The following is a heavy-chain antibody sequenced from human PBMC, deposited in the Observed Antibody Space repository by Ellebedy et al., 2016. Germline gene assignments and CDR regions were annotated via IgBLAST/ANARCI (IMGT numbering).Heavy chain of an antibody. CDR1: GFSLNARGVF. CDR2: IDWDDNK. D-gene: IGHD3-10*01. CDR3: SRTLNYYDSGGYPYYYYAMDV. J-gene: IGHJ6*02. Sequence: SGPTLVXPTQTLTLTCTFSGFSLNARGVFVSWVRQPPGKAPEWLALIDWDDNKYYSSSLKTRLTISKDTSGNQVVLTMTDMDPVDTATYYCSRTLNYYDSGGYPYYYYAMDVWGRGTTVTVSS. V-gene: IGHV2-70*13.